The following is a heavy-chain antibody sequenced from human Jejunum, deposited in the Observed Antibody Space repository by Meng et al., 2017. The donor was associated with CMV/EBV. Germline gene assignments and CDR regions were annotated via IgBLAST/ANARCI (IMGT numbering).Heavy chain of an antibody. D-gene: IGHD5-18*01. V-gene: IGHV3-66*01. CDR2: IYSGGTT. J-gene: IGHJ5*02. CDR1: GFSVSSNY. CDR3: VRNLGYTYGLVS. Sequence: VQLVESGGGLVTRGESLRLSCAASGFSVSSNYMSWVRQAPGKGLEWVTLIYSGGTTFYADSVEGRFTISRDNSKNVLYLQMNSVRAEDTALYHCVRNLGYTYGLVSWGQGTLVTVSS.